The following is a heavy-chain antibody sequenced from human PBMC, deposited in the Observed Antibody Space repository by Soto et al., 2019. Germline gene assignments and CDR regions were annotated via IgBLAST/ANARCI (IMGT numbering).Heavy chain of an antibody. CDR2: ISGSGGST. V-gene: IGHV3-23*01. CDR1: GFTFSSYA. Sequence: EVQLLESGGGLVQPGGSLRLSCAASGFTFSSYAMSWVRQAPGKGLEWVSAISGSGGSTYYADSVKGRFTISRDNSKNTLYLQMNSLRAEDTAVYYCAKRDCSGGSCYYVWYLDLWGRGTLVTVSS. J-gene: IGHJ2*01. D-gene: IGHD2-15*01. CDR3: AKRDCSGGSCYYVWYLDL.